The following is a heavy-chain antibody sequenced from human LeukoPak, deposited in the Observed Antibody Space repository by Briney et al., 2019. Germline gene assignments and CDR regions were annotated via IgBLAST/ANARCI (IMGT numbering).Heavy chain of an antibody. D-gene: IGHD4-17*01. CDR1: GGSISSYY. CDR2: IYYSGST. J-gene: IGHJ3*02. CDR3: AGDYGDYERASDI. V-gene: IGHV4-59*01. Sequence: TSETLSLTCTVSGGSISSYYWSWIRQPPGKGLEWIGYIYYSGSTNYNPSLKSRVTISVDTSKNQFSLKLSSVTAADTAVYFCAGDYGDYERASDIWGQGTMVTVSS.